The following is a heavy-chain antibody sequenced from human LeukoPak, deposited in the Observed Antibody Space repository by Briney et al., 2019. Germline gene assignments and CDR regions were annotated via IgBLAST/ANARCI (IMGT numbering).Heavy chain of an antibody. J-gene: IGHJ6*03. CDR3: TTDWLRRYYYYYMDV. CDR2: IKSKTDGGTT. V-gene: IGHV3-15*01. CDR1: GFTFSNAW. D-gene: IGHD5-12*01. Sequence: GGSLRLSCAASGFTFSNAWMSWVRQAPGKGLEWVGRIKSKTDGGTTDYAAPVKGRFTISRDDSKNTLYLQMNSLKTEDTAVYYCTTDWLRRYYYYYMDVWGKGTTVTISS.